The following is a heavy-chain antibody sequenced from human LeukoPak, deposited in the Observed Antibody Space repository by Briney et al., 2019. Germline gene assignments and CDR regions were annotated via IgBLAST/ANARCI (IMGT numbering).Heavy chain of an antibody. CDR3: ARWASRGIRLFDY. V-gene: IGHV1-46*01. Sequence: GASVKVSCKASGYTFASYYMHWVRQAPGQGLEWMGIINPSGGSTSYAQKFQGRVTMTRDSSTSTVYMELSSLRSEDTAVYYCARWASRGIRLFDYWGQGTLVTVSS. CDR2: INPSGGST. CDR1: GYTFASYY. J-gene: IGHJ4*02. D-gene: IGHD3-10*01.